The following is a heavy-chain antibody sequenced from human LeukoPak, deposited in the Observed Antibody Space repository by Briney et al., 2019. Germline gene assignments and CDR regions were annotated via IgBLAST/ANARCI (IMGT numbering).Heavy chain of an antibody. V-gene: IGHV3-64*02. CDR2: ISVNGGTK. CDR3: ARPRAPYKNHHYYYYMDV. Sequence: GGSLRLACVASGFTFNSYPMQWVREAPGKGLEYVSGISVNGGTKYYADSVEGRFTITRDNSKNTLFLQLGSLRPDDTAVYYCARPRAPYKNHHYYYYMDVWGKGTTVAVSS. J-gene: IGHJ6*03. D-gene: IGHD5-24*01. CDR1: GFTFNSYP.